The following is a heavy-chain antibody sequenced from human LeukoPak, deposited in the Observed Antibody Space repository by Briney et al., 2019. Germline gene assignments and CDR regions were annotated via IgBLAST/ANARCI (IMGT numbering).Heavy chain of an antibody. CDR1: GYSFTSYW. D-gene: IGHD3-22*01. CDR2: IYPGDSDT. Sequence: GESLKISCKGSGYSFTSYWIGWVRQMPGKGLEWMGIIYPGDSDTRYSPSFQGQVTFSADRSINTAYLQWSSLKASDTAIYYCARAPLDSSGNHWGVWFDPWGQGTLVTVSS. V-gene: IGHV5-51*01. J-gene: IGHJ5*02. CDR3: ARAPLDSSGNHWGVWFDP.